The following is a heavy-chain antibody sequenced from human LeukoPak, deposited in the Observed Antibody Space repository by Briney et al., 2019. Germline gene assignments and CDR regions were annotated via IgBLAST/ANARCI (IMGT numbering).Heavy chain of an antibody. V-gene: IGHV3-21*06. J-gene: IGHJ4*02. D-gene: IGHD2-8*01. CDR2: ISSYSSNI. CDR3: ARSTWEDLSTNSFDE. CDR1: GFTFSTYT. Sequence: GGSLRLSCAASGFTFSTYTLNWVRQGPGKGLEWVTSISSYSSNIFYADSVKGRFTVSRDNAKNSLYLQMNSLRAEDTALYYCARSTWEDLSTNSFDEWGQGTLVTVSS.